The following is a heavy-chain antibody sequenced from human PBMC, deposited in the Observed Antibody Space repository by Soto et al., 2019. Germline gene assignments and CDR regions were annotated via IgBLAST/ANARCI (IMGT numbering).Heavy chain of an antibody. CDR3: ARRDYISVGWLAFDY. D-gene: IGHD3-22*01. Sequence: EVQLVESGGGLVKPGGSLRLSCAASGFTFSNFAMNWVRQAPGKGLEWVSSISGSGDSTLYADSVKGRFTVVRDNAKNSLFLQMNSLRAEDTAVYYCARRDYISVGWLAFDYWGQGILVTVSS. J-gene: IGHJ4*01. CDR1: GFTFSNFA. V-gene: IGHV3-21*01. CDR2: ISGSGDST.